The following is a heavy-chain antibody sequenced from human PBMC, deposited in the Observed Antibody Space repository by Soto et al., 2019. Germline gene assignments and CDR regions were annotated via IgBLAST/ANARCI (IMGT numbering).Heavy chain of an antibody. V-gene: IGHV4-30-4*01. J-gene: IGHJ5*02. D-gene: IGHD2-21*02. CDR2: VFYTGST. Sequence: TLSLTCTVSGASIRSTDYYWSWIRQAPGKGLEWIGYVFYTGSTYYNPSLMSRLTISVDTSKNQFSLKLTSVTAAETAVYYCVRTARQGAVAPHWFDRWGQGTQVTVSS. CDR3: VRTARQGAVAPHWFDR. CDR1: GASIRSTDYY.